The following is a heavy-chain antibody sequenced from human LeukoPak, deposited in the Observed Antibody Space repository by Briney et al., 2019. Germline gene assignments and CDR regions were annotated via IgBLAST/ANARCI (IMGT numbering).Heavy chain of an antibody. CDR3: AVYYDSSGYYYSYFDY. CDR1: GGTFSSYA. CDR2: IIPISGTA. D-gene: IGHD3-22*01. J-gene: IGHJ4*02. Sequence: ASVKVSCKASGGTFSSYAISWVRQAPGQGLEWMGRIIPISGTANYAQKFQGRVTITTDESTSTAYMELSSLRSEDTAVYYCAVYYDSSGYYYSYFDYWGQGTLVTVSS. V-gene: IGHV1-69*05.